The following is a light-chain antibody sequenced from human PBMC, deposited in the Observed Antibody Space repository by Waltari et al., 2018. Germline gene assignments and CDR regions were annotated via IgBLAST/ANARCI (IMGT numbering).Light chain of an antibody. Sequence: EIVLTQSPRTLSLSPGERATLSCRASQTVRTTYLAWYQQKPGQAPTLLIYGASSRATGIPDRFSGSGSGTDFSLTISSLEPDDFAVYYCQHYLRLPVTFGQGTTVEI. V-gene: IGKV3-20*01. J-gene: IGKJ1*01. CDR1: QTVRTTY. CDR2: GAS. CDR3: QHYLRLPVT.